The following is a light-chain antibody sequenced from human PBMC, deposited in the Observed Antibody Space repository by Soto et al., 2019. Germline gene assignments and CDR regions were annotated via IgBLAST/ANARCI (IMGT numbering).Light chain of an antibody. J-gene: IGKJ1*01. CDR3: QHYLTTAT. CDR2: WAS. CDR1: QSVLYSSNNKNY. Sequence: DIVMTQSPDSLAVSLGERATINCKSSQSVLYSSNNKNYLAWYQQKPGQPPKLIIYWASTRESGVPDRFSGSGSGTDFTLTISSLLAEDVAVYYCQHYLTTATFGQGTKVEI. V-gene: IGKV4-1*01.